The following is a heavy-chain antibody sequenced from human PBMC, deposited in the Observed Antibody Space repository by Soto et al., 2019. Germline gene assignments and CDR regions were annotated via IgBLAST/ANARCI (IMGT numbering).Heavy chain of an antibody. J-gene: IGHJ4*02. Sequence: PSETLSLTCTVSGGSISSGGYYWSWIRQHPGKGLEWIGYIYYSGSTYYNPSLKSRVTISVDTSKNQFSLKLSSVTAADTAVYYCAIVRDYGSGTYYFDYWGQGTLVTVSS. CDR2: IYYSGST. CDR1: GGSISSGGYY. CDR3: AIVRDYGSGTYYFDY. V-gene: IGHV4-31*03. D-gene: IGHD3-10*01.